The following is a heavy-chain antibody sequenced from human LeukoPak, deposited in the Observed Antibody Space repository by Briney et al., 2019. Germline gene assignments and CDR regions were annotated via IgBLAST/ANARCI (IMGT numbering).Heavy chain of an antibody. CDR2: IYYSGST. D-gene: IGHD6-13*01. V-gene: IGHV4-59*01. CDR3: ARVQQQLLPFDY. J-gene: IGHJ4*02. Sequence: SETLSLTCSVSGGSISSNYWSWIRQPPGKGLEWIGNIYYSGSTNYNPSLKSRVTISVDTYKNQFSLKLSSVTAADTAVYYCARVQQQLLPFDYWGQGILVTVSS. CDR1: GGSISSNY.